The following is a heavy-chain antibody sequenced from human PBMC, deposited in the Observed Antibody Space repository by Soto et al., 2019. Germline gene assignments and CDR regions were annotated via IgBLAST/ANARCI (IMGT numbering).Heavy chain of an antibody. Sequence: TSETLSLTCTVSGGSISSGGYYWSWIRQPPGKGLEWIGYIYYSGSTNYNPSLKSRVTISVDTSKNQFSLKLSSVTAADTAVYYCARVTVTTQLFDYWGQGTLVTVSS. V-gene: IGHV4-61*08. CDR3: ARVTVTTQLFDY. CDR2: IYYSGST. CDR1: GGSISSGGYY. D-gene: IGHD4-17*01. J-gene: IGHJ4*02.